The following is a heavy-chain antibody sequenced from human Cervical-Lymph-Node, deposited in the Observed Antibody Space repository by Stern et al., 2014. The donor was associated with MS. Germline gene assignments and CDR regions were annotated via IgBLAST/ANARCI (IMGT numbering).Heavy chain of an antibody. D-gene: IGHD5-12*01. CDR1: GASISNTNW. J-gene: IGHJ5*01. V-gene: IGHV4-4*02. CDR3: ARVNTGYNWFDY. Sequence: QVQLQESGPGLVKPSGTLSLICAVSGASISNTNWWGWVRQTPGMGLAWIGEIYHSGTTNFSPFLNSRVTMSLEKSKNQFSLEVKSVTAADTAIYYCARVNTGYNWFDYWGQGTLVTVSS. CDR2: IYHSGTT.